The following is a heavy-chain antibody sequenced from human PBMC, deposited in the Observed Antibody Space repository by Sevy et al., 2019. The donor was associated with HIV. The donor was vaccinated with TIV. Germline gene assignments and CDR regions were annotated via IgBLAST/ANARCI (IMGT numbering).Heavy chain of an antibody. J-gene: IGHJ6*02. D-gene: IGHD2-2*01. Sequence: GGSLRLSCTASGFTFGDYAMSWVRQAPGKGLEWVGFIRSKAYGGTTEYAASVKGRFTISRDDSKSIAYLQMNSLKTKDTAVYYCTRDYQLRVNYYYYGMDVWGQGTTVTVSS. CDR2: IRSKAYGGTT. CDR3: TRDYQLRVNYYYYGMDV. CDR1: GFTFGDYA. V-gene: IGHV3-49*04.